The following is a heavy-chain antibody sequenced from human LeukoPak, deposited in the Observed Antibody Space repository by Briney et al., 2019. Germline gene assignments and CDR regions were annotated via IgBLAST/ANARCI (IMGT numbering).Heavy chain of an antibody. CDR1: GGAINNSSYH. Sequence: PSETLSLICTVSGGAINNSSYHWGWIRQPPGKGLEWIGSIYYSGSTYYNPSLKSRVTISVDASKHQFSLKLSSVTAADTAAYFCTRLCIKSSCYTWDYWGQGALVTVSS. V-gene: IGHV4-39*01. CDR2: IYYSGST. J-gene: IGHJ4*02. D-gene: IGHD2-2*02. CDR3: TRLCIKSSCYTWDY.